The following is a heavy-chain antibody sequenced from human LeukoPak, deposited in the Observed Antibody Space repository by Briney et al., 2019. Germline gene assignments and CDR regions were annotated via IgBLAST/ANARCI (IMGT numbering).Heavy chain of an antibody. Sequence: SETLSLTCSVSSGSMSSHYWSWIRQPPGKGLEWIGYIYNNESTNYNPSLRSRVTISVGTSENQFSLKLSSVTAADTAVYYCARGSKWLRLGVLGFDYWGQGTLVTVSS. CDR1: SGSMSSHY. CDR3: ARGSKWLRLGVLGFDY. J-gene: IGHJ4*02. CDR2: IYNNEST. D-gene: IGHD5-12*01. V-gene: IGHV4-59*11.